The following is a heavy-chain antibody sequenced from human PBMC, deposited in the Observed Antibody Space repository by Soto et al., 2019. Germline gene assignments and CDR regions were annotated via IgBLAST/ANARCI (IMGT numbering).Heavy chain of an antibody. CDR1: GFTFSSYA. D-gene: IGHD4-4*01. J-gene: IGHJ4*02. V-gene: IGHV3-23*01. Sequence: EVQLLESGGGLVQPGGSLRLSCAASGFTFSSYAMSWVRQAPGMGLEWVSGIIGSGTSTYYADSVKGRFTISRDNSKNTLFLQMNSLRAEDTAVYYCAKGKGLTVSSPHYWGQGTLVTVSS. CDR2: IIGSGTST. CDR3: AKGKGLTVSSPHY.